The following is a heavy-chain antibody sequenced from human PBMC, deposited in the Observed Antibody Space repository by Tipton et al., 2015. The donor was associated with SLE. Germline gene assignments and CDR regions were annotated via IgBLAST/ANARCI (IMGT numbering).Heavy chain of an antibody. D-gene: IGHD2-8*02. CDR2: ITWKSASI. J-gene: IGHJ4*02. V-gene: IGHV3-9*01. Sequence: SLRLSCVTSGFNFDEYAMHWVRQAPGKGLEWVSGITWKSASISYADSVKGRFTISRDNAKNALYLQMDSLTAEDTALYYCVKATPGGGGTALVGYYFDYWGQGTLVTVSS. CDR3: VKATPGGGGTALVGYYFDY. CDR1: GFNFDEYA.